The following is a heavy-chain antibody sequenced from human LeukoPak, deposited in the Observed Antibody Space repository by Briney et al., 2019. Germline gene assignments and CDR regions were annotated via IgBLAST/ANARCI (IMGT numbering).Heavy chain of an antibody. CDR1: GFTFSIYG. Sequence: PGGSLRLSCAASGFTFSIYGMHWVRQAPGKGLEWVAVISYDGSNEYYADSVKGRFTISRDSSKNTVYLQMSNLRPEDAAIYYCAKDYLGSSWSFDYWGQGTLVTVSS. CDR3: AKDYLGSSWSFDY. D-gene: IGHD6-13*01. CDR2: ISYDGSNE. V-gene: IGHV3-30*18. J-gene: IGHJ4*02.